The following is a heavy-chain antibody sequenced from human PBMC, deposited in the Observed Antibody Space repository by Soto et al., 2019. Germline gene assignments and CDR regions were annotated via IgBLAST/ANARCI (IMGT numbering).Heavy chain of an antibody. J-gene: IGHJ5*02. Sequence: EVHLLESGGGLVQPGGSLRLSCAASGFTFSNYAMTWVRRAPGKGLEWVSSISASGGGTFYADSVKGRFIISRDSSKNTLYLQINSLRVEDTAVYYCAESRTATTSCYGSWGQGTLVTVSS. CDR1: GFTFSNYA. CDR2: ISASGGGT. CDR3: AESRTATTSCYGS. V-gene: IGHV3-23*01. D-gene: IGHD2-2*01.